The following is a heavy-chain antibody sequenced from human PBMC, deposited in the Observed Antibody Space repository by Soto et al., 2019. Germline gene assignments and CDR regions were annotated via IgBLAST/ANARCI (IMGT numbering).Heavy chain of an antibody. CDR2: IYWDDDK. D-gene: IGHD5-12*01. CDR3: AHSLPNSGFDYCDQ. V-gene: IGHV2-5*02. CDR1: GFSLSTGGVG. Sequence: QITLKESGPTLVKPTQTLTLTCTFSGFSLSTGGVGVGWIRQPPGKALEWLALIYWDDDKRYSPSLKRRLTITKDTSKNQVVVTMTNMDPVDTATYYCAHSLPNSGFDYCDQWGQGTLVTFSS. J-gene: IGHJ4*02.